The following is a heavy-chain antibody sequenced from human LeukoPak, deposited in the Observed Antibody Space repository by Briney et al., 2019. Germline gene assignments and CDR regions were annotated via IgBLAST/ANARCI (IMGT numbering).Heavy chain of an antibody. V-gene: IGHV1-46*04. CDR3: AREAVAGTGAD. J-gene: IGHJ4*02. CDR1: GYIFTSYH. D-gene: IGHD6-13*01. Sequence: ASVNVSCKASGYIFTSYHMLWVRQAPGQGLEWMGIINPSGGGARYAQKLQGRITMTRDTSTSTVYMELSSLRPDDTAVYYCAREAVAGTGADWGQGTLVTVSS. CDR2: INPSGGGA.